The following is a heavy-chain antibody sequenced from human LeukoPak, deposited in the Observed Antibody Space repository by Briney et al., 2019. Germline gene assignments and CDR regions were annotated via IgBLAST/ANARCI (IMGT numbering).Heavy chain of an antibody. CDR3: ARRRAAYGDYFDQ. Sequence: GESLKIPCKVSGYSFTTHWIGWVRQMPGKGLEWMAIINPGDSDNRYSPSFQGQVTISADKSINTAYLQWSSLKASDTAIYYCARRRAAYGDYFDQWGQGTLVTVSS. D-gene: IGHD2-21*01. CDR2: INPGDSDN. V-gene: IGHV5-51*01. J-gene: IGHJ4*02. CDR1: GYSFTTHW.